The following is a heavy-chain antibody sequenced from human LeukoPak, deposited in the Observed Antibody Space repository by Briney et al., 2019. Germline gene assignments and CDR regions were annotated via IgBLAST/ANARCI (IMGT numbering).Heavy chain of an antibody. V-gene: IGHV3-11*01. D-gene: IGHD6-19*01. CDR1: EFTFSDFY. Sequence: GGSLRLSCAASEFTFSDFYMSWIRQAPGKGLEWVSYVSSSGGHTYYADSVKGRFTISRDNAKNPLYLQMNSLRAEDTAVYFCARGDSSGWYFDYWGQGTLVTVSS. CDR3: ARGDSSGWYFDY. J-gene: IGHJ4*02. CDR2: VSSSGGHT.